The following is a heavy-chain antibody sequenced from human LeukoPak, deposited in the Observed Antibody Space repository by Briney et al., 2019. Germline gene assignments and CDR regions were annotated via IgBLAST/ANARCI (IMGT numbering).Heavy chain of an antibody. Sequence: GGSLRLSCAASGFTFSTYAMHWVRQAPDKGLEWVAVISYNGRNKYYADSVKGRFTISRDNSKNTLYLQMNSLRPEDTAVYYCAREIVGATLEGLDYWGQGTLVTVSS. D-gene: IGHD1-26*01. CDR3: AREIVGATLEGLDY. CDR2: ISYNGRNK. V-gene: IGHV3-30*01. J-gene: IGHJ4*02. CDR1: GFTFSTYA.